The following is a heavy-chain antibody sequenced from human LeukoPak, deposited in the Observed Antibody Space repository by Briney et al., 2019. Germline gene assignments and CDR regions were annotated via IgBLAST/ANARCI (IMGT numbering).Heavy chain of an antibody. CDR2: ISGSGDEA. CDR1: GFTFSNYA. CDR3: AKGGAISGWYWFDP. Sequence: GGSLRLSCAASGFTFSNYAMNWVRQAPGKGLEWVSPISGSGDEAHHADSVKGRFTISRDNSKNTLYLQMNSLRAEDTALYYCAKGGAISGWYWFDPWGQGTLVTVSS. J-gene: IGHJ5*02. D-gene: IGHD6-19*01. V-gene: IGHV3-23*01.